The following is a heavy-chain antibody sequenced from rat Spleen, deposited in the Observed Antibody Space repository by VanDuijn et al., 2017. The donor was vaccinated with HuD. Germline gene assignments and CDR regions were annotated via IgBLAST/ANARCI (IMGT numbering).Heavy chain of an antibody. J-gene: IGHJ2*01. CDR3: ARQGDYYDGSYPYYFDY. CDR1: GFTFSNYY. V-gene: IGHV5-25*01. D-gene: IGHD1-12*02. Sequence: EVQLVESGGGLVQPGRSLKLSCAASGFTFSNYYMAWVRQAPKKGLEWVATISTSGSRTYYPDSVKGRFTISRDNAKSSLYLQMNSLKSEDTATYYCARQGDYYDGSYPYYFDYWGQGVMVTVSS. CDR2: ISTSGSRT.